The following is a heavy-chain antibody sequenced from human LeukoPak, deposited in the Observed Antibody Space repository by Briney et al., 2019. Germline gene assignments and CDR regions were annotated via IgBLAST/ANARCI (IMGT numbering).Heavy chain of an antibody. J-gene: IGHJ4*02. V-gene: IGHV4-39*01. D-gene: IGHD5-18*01. CDR3: ARLADTAMVTQAFDY. CDR1: GGSISSSSYY. CDR2: IYYSGST. Sequence: NPSETLSLTCTVSGGSISSSSYYWAWIRQAPGKGLEWIGSIYYSGSTYYNPSLKSRVSISVDTSKNQFSLKLSSATAADTAVYYCARLADTAMVTQAFDYWGQGTLVTVSS.